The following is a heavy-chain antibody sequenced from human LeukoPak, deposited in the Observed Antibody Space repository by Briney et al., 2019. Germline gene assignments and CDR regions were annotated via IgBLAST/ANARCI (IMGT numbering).Heavy chain of an antibody. CDR1: GGTFSSYA. V-gene: IGHV1-69*01. D-gene: IGHD3-22*01. CDR3: ARGSVITTFSRPFDY. J-gene: IGHJ4*02. CDR2: IIPIFGTA. Sequence: SVKVSCKASGGTFSSYAISWVRQAPGQGLEWMGGIIPIFGTANYAQKFQGRVTITADESTSTAYMELSSLRSEDTAVYYCARGSVITTFSRPFDYWGQGTLVTVSS.